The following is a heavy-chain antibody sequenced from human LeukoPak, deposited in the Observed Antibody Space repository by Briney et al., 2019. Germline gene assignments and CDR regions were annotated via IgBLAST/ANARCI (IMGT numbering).Heavy chain of an antibody. CDR2: INPSGGST. Sequence: ASVTVSCKASGYTFTNYYLHWLRQPPAQGLEWMGIINPSGGSTSYAQKFQGRVTMTRDTSTSTVYMELSSLRTEDTAVEYCASSVAGNDRGSLDIWGQGTMVTVSS. D-gene: IGHD6-19*01. CDR3: ASSVAGNDRGSLDI. J-gene: IGHJ3*02. V-gene: IGHV1-46*01. CDR1: GYTFTNYY.